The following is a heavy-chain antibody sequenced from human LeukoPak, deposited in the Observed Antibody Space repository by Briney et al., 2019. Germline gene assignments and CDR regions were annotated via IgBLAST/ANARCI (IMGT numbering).Heavy chain of an antibody. CDR1: GYSISSSRYH. Sequence: PSETLFLTCTVSGYSISSSRYHWGWMRQAPGKGLDWIVSIYYSGDTYYNPSLNRRATVSIDTTKNQFAVTLISGPAGITAGYYCAPTVSRSPKGWFDPWGQGTLVTVSS. V-gene: IGHV4-39*06. CDR2: IYYSGDT. J-gene: IGHJ5*02. D-gene: IGHD3-10*01. CDR3: APTVSRSPKGWFDP.